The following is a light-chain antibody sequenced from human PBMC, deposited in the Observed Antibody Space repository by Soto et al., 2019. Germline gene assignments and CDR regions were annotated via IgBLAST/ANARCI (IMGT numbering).Light chain of an antibody. V-gene: IGKV1-6*02. CDR1: QDIRND. CDR3: LQVFNFPRT. CDR2: AAS. J-gene: IGKJ1*01. Sequence: AIQMTQSPYSLSASVGDRVNITCRASQDIRNDLGWYQQKPGKAPKLLIYAASSLQSGVSSRFSGSGSGTDFTLTISSLQPEDFATYYCLQVFNFPRTFAQGTKVDIK.